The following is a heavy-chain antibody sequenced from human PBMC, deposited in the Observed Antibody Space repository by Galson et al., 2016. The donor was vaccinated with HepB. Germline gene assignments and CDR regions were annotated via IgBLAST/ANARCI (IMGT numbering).Heavy chain of an antibody. V-gene: IGHV1-2*02. J-gene: IGHJ3*02. CDR2: INPNSGGT. CDR3: ARIKEELRRAFDI. Sequence: SVKVSCKASGYTFTADYMHWVRQAPGQGLEWMGWINPNSGGTHYAQKFQGRVTLTRDTSISTAYMELSSLISDDTAAYYCARIKEELRRAFDIWGQGTMLTVSS. D-gene: IGHD1-7*01. CDR1: GYTFTADY.